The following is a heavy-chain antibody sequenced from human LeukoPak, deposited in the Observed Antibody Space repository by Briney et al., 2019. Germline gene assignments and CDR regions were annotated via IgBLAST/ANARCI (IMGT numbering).Heavy chain of an antibody. V-gene: IGHV4-59*08. CDR1: GGSISSYY. D-gene: IGHD5-18*01. CDR2: IYYSGST. J-gene: IGHJ4*02. CDR3: ARHWIQLWFFDY. Sequence: SETLSLTCTVSGGSISSYYWSWIRQPPGKGLEWIGYIYYSGSTYYNPSLKSRVTISVDTSKNQFSLKLSSVTAADTTIYYCARHWIQLWFFDYWGQGTLVTVSS.